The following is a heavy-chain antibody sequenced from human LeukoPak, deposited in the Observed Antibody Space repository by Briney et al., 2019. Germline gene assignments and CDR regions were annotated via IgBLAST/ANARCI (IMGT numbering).Heavy chain of an antibody. CDR3: ARACSSTSCPGDY. D-gene: IGHD2-2*01. Sequence: RSGGSLRLSCAASGFTFSSYWMHWVRQAPGKGLVWVSRINGDGSSTSYADSVKGRFTISRDNAKNTLYLQMNSLRAEDTAVYYCARACSSTSCPGDYWGQGTLVTVSS. V-gene: IGHV3-74*01. J-gene: IGHJ4*02. CDR1: GFTFSSYW. CDR2: INGDGSST.